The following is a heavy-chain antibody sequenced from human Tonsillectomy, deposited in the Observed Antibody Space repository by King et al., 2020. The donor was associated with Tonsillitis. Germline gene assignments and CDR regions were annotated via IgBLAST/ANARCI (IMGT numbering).Heavy chain of an antibody. Sequence: QLQESGPGLVKPSETLSLTCTVSGGSISSSSYYWGWIRQPPGKGLEWIGSIYYSGSTYYNPSLKSRVTISVDTSKNQFSLKLSSVTAADTAVYYCARSHGALYDCWSGYMDVWGKGTTVTVSS. CDR2: IYYSGST. D-gene: IGHD3-3*01. V-gene: IGHV4-39*01. CDR3: ARSHGALYDCWSGYMDV. J-gene: IGHJ6*03. CDR1: GGSISSSSYY.